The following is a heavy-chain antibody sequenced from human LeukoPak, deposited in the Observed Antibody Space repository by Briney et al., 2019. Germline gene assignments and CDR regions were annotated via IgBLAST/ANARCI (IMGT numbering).Heavy chain of an antibody. J-gene: IGHJ3*02. D-gene: IGHD3-3*01. CDR2: FDPEDGET. Sequence: ASVKVSCKVSGYTLTELSMHWVRQAPGKGLEWMGGFDPEDGETIYAQKFQGRVTMTTDASTSTAYMELRSLRSDDTAVYYCARSGDYDFWSGYWRGNAFDIWGQGTMVTVSS. CDR3: ARSGDYDFWSGYWRGNAFDI. V-gene: IGHV1-24*01. CDR1: GYTLTELS.